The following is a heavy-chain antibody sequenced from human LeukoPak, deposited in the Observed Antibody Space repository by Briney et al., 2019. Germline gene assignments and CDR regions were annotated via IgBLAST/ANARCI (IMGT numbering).Heavy chain of an antibody. CDR1: GGSISNYY. CDR2: IYYTGTT. V-gene: IGHV4-59*08. Sequence: SETLSLTCTVSGGSISNYYWSWVRQPPGKRLEWIAYIYYTGTTDYNPSLKSRVTISVDSSENQFSLKLSSVTATDTAVYYCARRGYCSSTSCYEYWFDPWGQGTLVTVSS. CDR3: ARRGYCSSTSCYEYWFDP. D-gene: IGHD2-2*01. J-gene: IGHJ5*02.